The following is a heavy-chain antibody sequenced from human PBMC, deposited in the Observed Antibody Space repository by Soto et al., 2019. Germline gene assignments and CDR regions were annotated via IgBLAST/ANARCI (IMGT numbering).Heavy chain of an antibody. V-gene: IGHV4-61*01. CDR2: VYNSGTT. D-gene: IGHD1-26*01. J-gene: IGHJ4*02. CDR3: AALKRIVAGDY. Sequence: QVQLQQSGPGLVKPSETLSLTCSGSGGSVRSDIYYLSWIRQPPGRGLEWIGYVYNSGTTDYNPSLKGRVTISVDTSKNQFSLNLNSVTAADTAIYYCAALKRIVAGDYWGQGALVAVSS. CDR1: GGSVRSDIYY.